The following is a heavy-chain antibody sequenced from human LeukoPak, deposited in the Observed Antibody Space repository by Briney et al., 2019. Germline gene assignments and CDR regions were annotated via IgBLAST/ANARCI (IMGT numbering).Heavy chain of an antibody. D-gene: IGHD6-25*01. CDR1: GYSFTSYW. V-gene: IGHV5-51*01. J-gene: IGHJ4*02. CDR2: IYPGDSDT. CDR3: ARWAGGYSHTYYFDY. Sequence: GESLKISCKGSGYSFTSYWIGWVRQMPGKGLEWMGIIYPGDSDTRYSPSFQGQVTISADKSISTAYLQWSSLKASDTAMYYCARWAGGYSHTYYFDYWGQGTLVTVSS.